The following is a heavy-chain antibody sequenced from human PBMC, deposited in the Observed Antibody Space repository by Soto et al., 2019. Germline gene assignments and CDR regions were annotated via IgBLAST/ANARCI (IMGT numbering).Heavy chain of an antibody. D-gene: IGHD5-18*01. Sequence: TSETLSLTCTVSGGSISSYYWSWIRQPPGKGLEWIGYIYYSGSTNYNPSLKSRVTISVDTSKSQFSLKLSSVTAADTAVYYCARHHLQLGVGYWGQGTRVTVSS. CDR1: GGSISSYY. CDR2: IYYSGST. J-gene: IGHJ4*02. CDR3: ARHHLQLGVGY. V-gene: IGHV4-59*08.